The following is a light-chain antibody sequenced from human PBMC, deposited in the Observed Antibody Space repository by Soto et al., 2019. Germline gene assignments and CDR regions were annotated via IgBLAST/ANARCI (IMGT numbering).Light chain of an antibody. Sequence: IVVTQSPATLSLSAGERVTFSWKASLFITNHLAWYQPQPGQSPRLLIQGASTRATCIPARVSGSGSGTEFTLTISSLKSEDFEVYYCQQYNNWPRTFGQGTKVDIK. CDR3: QQYNNWPRT. CDR1: LFITNH. V-gene: IGKV3-15*01. J-gene: IGKJ1*01. CDR2: GAS.